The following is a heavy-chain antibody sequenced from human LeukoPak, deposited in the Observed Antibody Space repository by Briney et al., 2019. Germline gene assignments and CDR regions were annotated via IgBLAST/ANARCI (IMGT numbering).Heavy chain of an antibody. J-gene: IGHJ5*02. D-gene: IGHD3-3*01. CDR1: GYTFTSYY. CDR3: ARSPTGPFGVVIDNWFDP. Sequence: ASVKVSCKASGYTFTSYYMHWVRQAPGQGLEWMGIINPSGGSTSYAQKFQGRVTMTRDTSTSTVYMELSSLRSEDTAVYYCARSPTGPFGVVIDNWFDPWGQGTLVTVSS. V-gene: IGHV1-46*01. CDR2: INPSGGST.